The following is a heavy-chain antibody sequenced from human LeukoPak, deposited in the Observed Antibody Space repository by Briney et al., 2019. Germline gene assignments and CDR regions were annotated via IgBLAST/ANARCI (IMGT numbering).Heavy chain of an antibody. V-gene: IGHV3-53*01. D-gene: IGHD5-12*01. CDR3: AREYPHSGYEYYFDY. Sequence: PGGSLRLSCAASGFTVSSNYMSWVRQAPGKGLEWVSVIYSGGSTYYADSVKGRFTISRVNSKNTLYLQMNSLRAEDTAVYYCAREYPHSGYEYYFDYWGQGTLVTVSS. CDR2: IYSGGST. CDR1: GFTVSSNY. J-gene: IGHJ4*02.